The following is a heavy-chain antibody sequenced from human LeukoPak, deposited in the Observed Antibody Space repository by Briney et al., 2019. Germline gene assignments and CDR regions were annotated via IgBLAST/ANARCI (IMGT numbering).Heavy chain of an antibody. V-gene: IGHV3-7*01. D-gene: IGHD2-2*01. Sequence: GGSLRLSCAASGFTFSNFWMSWVRQAPGKGLEWVANIRQDGNEKYYVDSLKGRFTISRDNAKNSVYLQMSSLRAEDTAVYYCARETQYCSSTSLGLECTNNWFDPWGQGTLVTVSS. J-gene: IGHJ5*02. CDR1: GFTFSNFW. CDR2: IRQDGNEK. CDR3: ARETQYCSSTSLGLECTNNWFDP.